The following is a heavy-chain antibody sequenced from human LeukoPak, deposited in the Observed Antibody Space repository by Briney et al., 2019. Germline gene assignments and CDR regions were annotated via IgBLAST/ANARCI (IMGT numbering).Heavy chain of an antibody. CDR3: TKVRSGSSSWALRVFDY. D-gene: IGHD6-13*01. J-gene: IGHJ4*02. V-gene: IGHV3-23*01. CDR1: DFAFSSEA. CDR2: ISPAGGTT. Sequence: HPGGSLRLSCAASDFAFSSEAMGWVRQLPGGGLEWVSTISPAGGTTYYAESMKGRFTISRDNSKSTLFLQMNSLRVEDTAVYYCTKVRSGSSSWALRVFDYWGQGALVTVSS.